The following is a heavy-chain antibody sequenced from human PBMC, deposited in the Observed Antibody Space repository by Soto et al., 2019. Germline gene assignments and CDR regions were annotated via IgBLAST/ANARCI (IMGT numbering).Heavy chain of an antibody. D-gene: IGHD3-10*01. CDR3: VKDIHGSGSCEYFQH. CDR2: ISWNSGSI. CDR1: GFTFDDYA. J-gene: IGHJ1*01. V-gene: IGHV3-9*01. Sequence: GGSLRLSCAASGFTFDDYAMHWVRQAPGKGLEWVSGISWNSGSIGYADSVKGRFTISRDNAKNSLYLQMNRLRAEDTALYYCVKDIHGSGSCEYFQHWGQGTLVTVSS.